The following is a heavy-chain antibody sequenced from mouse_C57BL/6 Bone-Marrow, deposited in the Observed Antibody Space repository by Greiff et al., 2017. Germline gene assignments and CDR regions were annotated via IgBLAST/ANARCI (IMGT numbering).Heavy chain of an antibody. CDR1: GYTFTSYD. Sequence: QVQLQQSGPELVKPGASVKLSCKASGYTFTSYDINWVKQRPGQGLEWIGWIYPRDGSTKYNEKFNGKTTLTVDTSSSTAYMELHSLTSADSAVYFCARDYGSSYWYFDVWGTGTTVTVSS. CDR3: ARDYGSSYWYFDV. D-gene: IGHD1-1*01. J-gene: IGHJ1*03. CDR2: IYPRDGST. V-gene: IGHV1-85*01.